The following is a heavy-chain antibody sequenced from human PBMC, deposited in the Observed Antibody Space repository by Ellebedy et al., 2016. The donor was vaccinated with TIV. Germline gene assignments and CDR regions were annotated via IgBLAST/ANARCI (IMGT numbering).Heavy chain of an antibody. CDR2: MSSSGRA. Sequence: MPSETLSLTCTVSGDSISSGDYYRNWIRQDPGKGLEWIGYMSSSGRANHNPSLKSRVTISVDTSKSQFSLRLSSVTAADTAVYFCTRIPIIDNRHGFFDYWGQGTLVTVSS. D-gene: IGHD3-10*01. CDR3: TRIPIIDNRHGFFDY. CDR1: GDSISSGDYY. J-gene: IGHJ4*02. V-gene: IGHV4-31*03.